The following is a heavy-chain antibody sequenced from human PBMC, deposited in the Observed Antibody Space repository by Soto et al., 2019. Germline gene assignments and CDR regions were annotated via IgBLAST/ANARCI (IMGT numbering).Heavy chain of an antibody. CDR1: GGSNSSYY. J-gene: IGHJ6*02. D-gene: IGHD2-8*01. CDR2: IYYSGST. Sequence: SETLSLTCTVSGGSNSSYYWSWIRQPPGKGLEWIGYIYYSGSTNYHPSLKSRVTISVDTSKNQFPLKLCSVTAADTAVYSCARDNNGLKNGMDVGGQGTTVTVSS. V-gene: IGHV4-59*01. CDR3: ARDNNGLKNGMDV.